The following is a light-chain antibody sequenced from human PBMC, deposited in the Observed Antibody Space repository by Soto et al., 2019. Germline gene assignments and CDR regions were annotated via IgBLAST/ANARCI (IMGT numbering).Light chain of an antibody. Sequence: QSVLTQPPSASGTPGQRVTISCSGSSSNIGINTVNWYQQLPGTAPKLLIYSNNQRPSGVPDRFSGSKSGTSASLAISGLQSEDEADYYCAAWDDGLNGWVFGGGTKVTVL. CDR3: AAWDDGLNGWV. CDR1: SSNIGINT. V-gene: IGLV1-44*01. CDR2: SNN. J-gene: IGLJ3*02.